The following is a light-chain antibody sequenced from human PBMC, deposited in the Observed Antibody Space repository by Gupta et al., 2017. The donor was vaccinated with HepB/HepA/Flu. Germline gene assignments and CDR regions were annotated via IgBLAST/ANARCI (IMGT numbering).Light chain of an antibody. J-gene: IGKJ2*04. Sequence: IVMTQPPPSLSVTPGQPAPMSCKSSQSLLHSEGKTYLHWYLQKPGQPPQLLIYALSNRFSGVPDRFSGSGAGKDFTLKISRVEAEDVGVYYCMQSEKYPRSFGQGTRLEIK. CDR2: ALS. CDR1: QSLLHSEGKTY. V-gene: IGKV2D-29*01. CDR3: MQSEKYPRS.